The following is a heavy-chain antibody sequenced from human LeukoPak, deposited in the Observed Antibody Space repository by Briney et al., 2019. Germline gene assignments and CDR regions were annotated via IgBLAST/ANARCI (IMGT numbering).Heavy chain of an antibody. V-gene: IGHV4-34*01. J-gene: IGHJ4*02. Sequence: SETLSLTCAVYGGSFSGYYWSWIRQPPGKGLEWIGEINHNGSTNYNPPLKSRVTISVDTSKNQFSLKLSSVTAADTAVYYCARGRNYPLGFDYWGQGTLVTVSS. CDR2: INHNGST. CDR1: GGSFSGYY. D-gene: IGHD1-7*01. CDR3: ARGRNYPLGFDY.